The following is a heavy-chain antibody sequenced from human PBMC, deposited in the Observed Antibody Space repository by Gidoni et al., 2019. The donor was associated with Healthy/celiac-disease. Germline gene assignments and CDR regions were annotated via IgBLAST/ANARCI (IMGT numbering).Heavy chain of an antibody. CDR3: AKDGVAVAAHNPDWYFDL. D-gene: IGHD6-19*01. Sequence: EVQMLESGGGLVQPGGSLRLSCADSGFSFRSYAMSWFRQATGTGLEWVSAMSGSGGSTYYADSVKGRFTISRDKSKNTLYLQMNSRRAEDTAVYYGAKDGVAVAAHNPDWYFDLWGRGTLVTVSS. CDR1: GFSFRSYA. V-gene: IGHV3-23*01. J-gene: IGHJ2*01. CDR2: MSGSGGST.